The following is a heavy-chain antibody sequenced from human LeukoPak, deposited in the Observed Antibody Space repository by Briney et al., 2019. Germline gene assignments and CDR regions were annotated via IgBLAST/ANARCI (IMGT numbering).Heavy chain of an antibody. J-gene: IGHJ5*02. CDR1: GYSVTDSF. V-gene: IGHV3-53*01. CDR3: SRRNYP. CDR2: IYTGGSA. Sequence: GGSLRLSCAVSGYSVTDSFMSWVRQAPGRGLEWVSVIYTGGSAFYADSVRGRFIIFRDDSKNTLYLQMNRLRVEDTAVYYCSRRNYPWGQGTLVTVSS. D-gene: IGHD1-14*01.